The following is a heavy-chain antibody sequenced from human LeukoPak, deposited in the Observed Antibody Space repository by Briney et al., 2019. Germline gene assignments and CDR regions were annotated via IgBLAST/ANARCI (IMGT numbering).Heavy chain of an antibody. CDR2: IYSGGST. V-gene: IGHV3-53*05. D-gene: IGHD4-23*01. CDR3: ARDLRSHPRWYYYYGMDV. Sequence: GGSLRLSCAASGFTVSSNDMSWVRQAPGKGLEWVSVIYSGGSTYYADSVKGRFTISRDNSKNTLYLQMNSLRAEDTAVYYCARDLRSHPRWYYYYGMDVWGQGTTVTVSS. CDR1: GFTVSSND. J-gene: IGHJ6*02.